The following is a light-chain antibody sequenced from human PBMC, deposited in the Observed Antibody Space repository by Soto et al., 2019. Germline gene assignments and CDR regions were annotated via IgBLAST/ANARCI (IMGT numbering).Light chain of an antibody. CDR3: QQYYSYPLT. Sequence: IRMTQSPSSLSASTGDRVTITCRASQGISSYLAWYQQKPGKAPKLLIYAASALQSGVPSRFSGSGSGTDFTLTISCLQSEDFATYYCQQYYSYPLTFGGGTKVESK. CDR2: AAS. V-gene: IGKV1-8*01. J-gene: IGKJ4*01. CDR1: QGISSY.